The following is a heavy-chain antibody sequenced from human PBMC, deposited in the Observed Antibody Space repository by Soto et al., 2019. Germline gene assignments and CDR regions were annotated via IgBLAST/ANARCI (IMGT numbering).Heavy chain of an antibody. Sequence: QVQLQESGPGLVKPSQTLSLTCTVSGGSISSGGYYCSWIRQHPGQGLEWIGYIDYSGSTYYNPSLKRRVTISVDTSKNQFSLKLSSVTAADTAVYYCARTRDSGSYSPYDYWGQGTLVTVSS. CDR2: IDYSGST. CDR1: GGSISSGGYY. J-gene: IGHJ4*02. V-gene: IGHV4-31*03. CDR3: ARTRDSGSYSPYDY. D-gene: IGHD1-26*01.